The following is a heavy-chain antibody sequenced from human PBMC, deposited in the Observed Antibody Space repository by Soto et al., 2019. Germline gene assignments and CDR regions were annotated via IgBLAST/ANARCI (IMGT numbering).Heavy chain of an antibody. CDR2: IIPIFGTA. J-gene: IGHJ5*02. Sequence: ASVKVSCKASGGTFSSYAISWVRQAPGQGLEWMGGIIPIFGTANYAQKFQGRVTITADESTSTAYMELSSLRSEDTAVYYCARGVVPDFWSGYESGNWFDPWGQGALVTVSS. CDR1: GGTFSSYA. CDR3: ARGVVPDFWSGYESGNWFDP. V-gene: IGHV1-69*13. D-gene: IGHD3-3*01.